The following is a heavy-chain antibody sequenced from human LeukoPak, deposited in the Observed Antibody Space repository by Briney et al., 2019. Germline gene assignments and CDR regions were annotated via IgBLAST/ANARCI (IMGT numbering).Heavy chain of an antibody. CDR1: GFTFTSYA. Sequence: GGSLRLSCAASGFTFTSYAMNWVRQAPGKGLEWVSGISGSGGSTYYPDSVKGRFTISRDNSKNTVYQQMNSLRAEDTAVYYCAKCEEGSGSYLGYDYWGQGTLVTVSS. CDR3: AKCEEGSGSYLGYDY. V-gene: IGHV3-23*01. D-gene: IGHD1-26*01. CDR2: ISGSGGST. J-gene: IGHJ4*02.